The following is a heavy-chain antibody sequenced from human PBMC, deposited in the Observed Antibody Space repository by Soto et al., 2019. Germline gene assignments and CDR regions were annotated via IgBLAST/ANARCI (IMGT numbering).Heavy chain of an antibody. Sequence: QVQLQESGPGLVKPSQTLSLTCTVSGGSINRGGYCWSWIRQPPGKGLDWIGCISYGGSTSYNPSLKRRVTISVDTSKNQFSLKLTSVTAADTAVYYCSRGILVWGQGALITVSS. CDR3: SRGILV. D-gene: IGHD5-18*01. CDR1: GGSINRGGYC. V-gene: IGHV4-31*03. CDR2: ISYGGST. J-gene: IGHJ4*02.